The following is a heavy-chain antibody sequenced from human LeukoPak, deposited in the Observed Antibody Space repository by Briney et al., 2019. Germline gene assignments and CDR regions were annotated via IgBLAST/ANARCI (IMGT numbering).Heavy chain of an antibody. V-gene: IGHV3-53*01. D-gene: IGHD5-18*01. J-gene: IGHJ4*02. CDR1: GFTFSSNY. CDR2: IYSGGSK. CDR3: ARVDTYSYGYDY. Sequence: PGXSLRLSCAASGFTFSSNYMSWVRQAPGKGLEWVSVIYSGGSKYYSDSVKVRFTISRDNSKNTLYLQMNSLRAEDTAVYYCARVDTYSYGYDYWGQGTLVTVSS.